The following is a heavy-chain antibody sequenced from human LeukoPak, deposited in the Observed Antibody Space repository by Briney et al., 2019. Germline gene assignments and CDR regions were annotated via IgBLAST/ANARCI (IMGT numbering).Heavy chain of an antibody. CDR2: MNPNSGNT. Sequence: GASVKVSCKASGYTFTSYDINWVRQATGQGLEWMGWMNPNSGNTGYAQKFQGRVTITRNTSISTAYMELSSLRSEDTAVYYCAGNYYDSSGHLDASDIWGQGTMVTVSS. V-gene: IGHV1-8*03. CDR3: AGNYYDSSGHLDASDI. CDR1: GYTFTSYD. J-gene: IGHJ3*02. D-gene: IGHD3-22*01.